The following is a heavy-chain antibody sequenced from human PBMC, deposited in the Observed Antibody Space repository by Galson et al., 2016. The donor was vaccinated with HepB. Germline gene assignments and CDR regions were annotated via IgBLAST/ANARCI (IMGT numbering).Heavy chain of an antibody. Sequence: SVKVSCKASGYTFTSYAMHWVRQAPGERLEWMGWMNTANGNTMYSENLQGRVTITWDTAATTAYMDLSSLRSEDTAVYYCARDFHGMDVWGQGTTVTVSS. CDR2: MNTANGNT. CDR3: ARDFHGMDV. CDR1: GYTFTSYA. J-gene: IGHJ6*02. V-gene: IGHV1-3*04.